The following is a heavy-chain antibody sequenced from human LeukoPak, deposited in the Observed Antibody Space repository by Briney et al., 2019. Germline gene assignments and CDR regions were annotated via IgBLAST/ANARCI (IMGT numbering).Heavy chain of an antibody. CDR1: GYTFTGYY. D-gene: IGHD6-19*01. V-gene: IGHV1-2*02. CDR2: INPNSGGT. Sequence: ASVKVSCKASGYTFTGYYMHWVRQAPGQGLEWVGWINPNSGGTNYAQKFQGRVTMTRDTSISTAYMDLSSLTSDDTAVYYCARAAEARSGVDYWGQGTLVTVSS. CDR3: ARAAEARSGVDY. J-gene: IGHJ4*02.